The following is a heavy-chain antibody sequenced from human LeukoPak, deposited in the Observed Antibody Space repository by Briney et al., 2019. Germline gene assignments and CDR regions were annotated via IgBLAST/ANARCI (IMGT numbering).Heavy chain of an antibody. Sequence: LSLTXXXSGGSXXSSSYYWGWIRQPPGKGLEWIGSIYYSGSTYYNPSLKSRVTISVDTSKNQFSLKLSSVTAADTAVYYCARLLVPAATDYWGQGTLVTVSS. CDR3: ARLLVPAATDY. CDR2: IYYSGST. D-gene: IGHD2-2*01. V-gene: IGHV4-39*01. CDR1: GGSXXSSSYY. J-gene: IGHJ4*02.